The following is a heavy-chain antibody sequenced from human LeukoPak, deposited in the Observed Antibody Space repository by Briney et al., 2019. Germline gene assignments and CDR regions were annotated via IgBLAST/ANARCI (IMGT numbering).Heavy chain of an antibody. V-gene: IGHV1-2*02. CDR3: ARVWSGYSLRGAFDY. CDR2: INPNSGGT. Sequence: GASVKVSCKASGYTFTGYYMHWVRQAPGQGLEWMGWINPNSGGTNYAQKFQGRVTMTRDTSISTAYMELSRLRSDGTAVYHCARVWSGYSLRGAFDYWGQGTLVTVSS. J-gene: IGHJ4*02. D-gene: IGHD3-3*01. CDR1: GYTFTGYY.